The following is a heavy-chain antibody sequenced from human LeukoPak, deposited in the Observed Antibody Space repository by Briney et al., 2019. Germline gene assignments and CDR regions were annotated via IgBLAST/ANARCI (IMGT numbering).Heavy chain of an antibody. CDR2: ISHSGST. Sequence: SETLSLTCGVNGGSFSGYYWSWIRQPPGKGLEWIGEISHSGSTKYNPSLKSRVTISVDTSKNQFSLKVTSVTAADTAVYYCARQYGSGWYKGYFQYWGQGTLVTVSS. J-gene: IGHJ1*01. D-gene: IGHD6-19*01. CDR3: ARQYGSGWYKGYFQY. CDR1: GGSFSGYY. V-gene: IGHV4-34*01.